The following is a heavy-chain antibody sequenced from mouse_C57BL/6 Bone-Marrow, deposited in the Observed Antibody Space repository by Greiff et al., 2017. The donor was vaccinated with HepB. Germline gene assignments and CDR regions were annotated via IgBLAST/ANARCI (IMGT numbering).Heavy chain of an antibody. CDR3: AREDSSGYYAMDY. V-gene: IGHV1-61*01. D-gene: IGHD3-2*02. CDR1: GYTFTSYW. CDR2: IYPSDSET. Sequence: QVQLQQPGAELVRPGSSVKLSCKASGYTFTSYWMDWVSQRPGQGLEWIGNIYPSDSETQYNQKFKDKATLTVDKSSNTTYMQLSSLTAEDSAVYYCAREDSSGYYAMDYWGQGTSVTVSS. J-gene: IGHJ4*01.